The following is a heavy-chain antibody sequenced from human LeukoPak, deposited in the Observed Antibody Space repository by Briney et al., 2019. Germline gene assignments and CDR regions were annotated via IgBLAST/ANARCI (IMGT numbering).Heavy chain of an antibody. CDR2: SYNGGST. D-gene: IGHD3-22*01. J-gene: IGHJ3*01. Sequence: PAGTLSLTCAVSGGSISSSNWRRGGRPPRGGGEEGIGESYNGGSTNYNPSLKSRVTISVDKSKNQFSLKLSSVTAADTAVYYCASIRFGYDSSGYFKQDDAFDLWGQGPMVPVSS. CDR1: GGSISSSNW. V-gene: IGHV4-4*02. CDR3: ASIRFGYDSSGYFKQDDAFDL.